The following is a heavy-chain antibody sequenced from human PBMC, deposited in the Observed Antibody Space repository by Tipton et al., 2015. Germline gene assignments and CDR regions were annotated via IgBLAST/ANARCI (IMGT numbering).Heavy chain of an antibody. CDR2: INHSGYT. J-gene: IGHJ4*02. V-gene: IGHV4-34*01. D-gene: IGHD3-9*01. Sequence: TLSLTCAVYGGSFSGYFWTWIRQPPGKGLEWIGEINHSGYTNYNPSLKSRVTISVDTSRNQFSLRLSSVTAADTAVYYCACQDYDSLTRDYQTVDYWGQGTLVTVSS. CDR3: ACQDYDSLTRDYQTVDY. CDR1: GGSFSGYF.